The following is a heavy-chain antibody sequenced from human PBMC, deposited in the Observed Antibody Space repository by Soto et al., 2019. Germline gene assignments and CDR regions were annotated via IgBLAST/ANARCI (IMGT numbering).Heavy chain of an antibody. D-gene: IGHD1-1*01. Sequence: QVHLVQSGAEVKKPGASVKVSCKASGYTFTSYGITWVRQAPGQGLEWKGWISAHNGNTDYAQKLQGRVIVTRDTSTSTAYMELRGLRSEDTAVYYCARGRYGDYWGQGALVTVSS. CDR1: GYTFTSYG. CDR2: ISAHNGNT. V-gene: IGHV1-18*01. J-gene: IGHJ4*02. CDR3: ARGRYGDY.